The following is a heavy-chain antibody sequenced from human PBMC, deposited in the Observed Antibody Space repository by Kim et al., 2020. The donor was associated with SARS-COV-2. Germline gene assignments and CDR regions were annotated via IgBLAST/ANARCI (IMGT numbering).Heavy chain of an antibody. J-gene: IGHJ6*02. Sequence: VKGRYTSSRDNTKNTLYLQMNSLRAEDTAVYYCAKAPRRTGGDYYYGMDVWGQGTTVTVSS. D-gene: IGHD3-10*01. CDR3: AKAPRRTGGDYYYGMDV. V-gene: IGHV3-23*01.